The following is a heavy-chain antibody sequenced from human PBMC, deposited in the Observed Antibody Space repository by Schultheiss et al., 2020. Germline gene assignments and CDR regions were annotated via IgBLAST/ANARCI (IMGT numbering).Heavy chain of an antibody. V-gene: IGHV3-30*03. D-gene: IGHD1-7*01. CDR3: ARGITGTYYYFDY. CDR2: ISYDGSNK. J-gene: IGHJ4*02. Sequence: GGSLRLSCAASGFTFSSYSMNWVRQAPGKGLEWVAVISYDGSNKYYADSVKGRFTISRDNAKNSLYLQMNSLRAEDTAVYYCARGITGTYYYFDYWGQGTLGTV. CDR1: GFTFSSYS.